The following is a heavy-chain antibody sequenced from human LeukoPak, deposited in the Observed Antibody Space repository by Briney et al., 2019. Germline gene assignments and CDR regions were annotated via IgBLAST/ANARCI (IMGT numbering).Heavy chain of an antibody. Sequence: GGSLRLSCAASGFTFSSYSMNWVRQAPGKGLEWVSSISSSSSYIYYADSVKGRFTISRDNAKNSLYLQMNSLRAEDTAVYYCASRHCSGGGCYFAGADPFDYWGQGTLVTVSS. V-gene: IGHV3-21*01. CDR1: GFTFSSYS. CDR3: ASRHCSGGGCYFAGADPFDY. D-gene: IGHD2-15*01. J-gene: IGHJ4*02. CDR2: ISSSSSYI.